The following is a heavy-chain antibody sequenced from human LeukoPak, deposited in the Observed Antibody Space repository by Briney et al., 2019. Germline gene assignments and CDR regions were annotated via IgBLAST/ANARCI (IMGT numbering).Heavy chain of an antibody. V-gene: IGHV3-15*07. J-gene: IGHJ5*02. Sequence: GGSLRLSCVGSGFTFSRYWLNWVRQAPGKGLEWVGRIRSNSDGGTIDYAAPVKGRFTLSRDDSKTTLYLQMNSLQTEDTAVYYCATDFYDSTWGQGTLVTVSS. CDR2: IRSNSDGGTI. CDR3: ATDFYDST. CDR1: GFTFSRYW. D-gene: IGHD3-22*01.